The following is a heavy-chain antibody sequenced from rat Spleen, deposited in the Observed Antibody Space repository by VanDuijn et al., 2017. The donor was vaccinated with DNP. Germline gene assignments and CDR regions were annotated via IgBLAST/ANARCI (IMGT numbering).Heavy chain of an antibody. D-gene: IGHD1-11*01. J-gene: IGHJ2*01. CDR2: ITYDGSST. CDR1: GFMFSNYY. CDR3: ARHGRRVFDY. Sequence: EVQLVESGGGLVQPGRSLKLSCEGSGFMFSNYYMAWVRQAPTKGLEWVAYITYDGSSTYYGDSVKGRFTISRDNAKSTLYLQMNSLRSEDMATYYCARHGRRVFDYWGQGVMVTVSS. V-gene: IGHV5-22*01.